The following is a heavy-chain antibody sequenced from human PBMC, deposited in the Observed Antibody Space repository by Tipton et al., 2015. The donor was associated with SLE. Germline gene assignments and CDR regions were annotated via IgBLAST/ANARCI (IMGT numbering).Heavy chain of an antibody. CDR3: ARSWNDAPPDLGY. V-gene: IGHV4-59*01. Sequence: TLSLTCTVSGGSIGSFYWSWIRQPPGKGLEWIGNIDYTANPNYSPSLKSRVTISIDTSTTHFSLKLRSVTAAATAVYYCARSWNDAPPDLGYWGHGTLVTVSS. D-gene: IGHD1-1*01. CDR1: GGSIGSFY. CDR2: IDYTANP. J-gene: IGHJ4*01.